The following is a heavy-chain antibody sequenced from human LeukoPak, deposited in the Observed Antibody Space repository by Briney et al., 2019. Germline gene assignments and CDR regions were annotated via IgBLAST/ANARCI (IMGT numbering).Heavy chain of an antibody. D-gene: IGHD3-22*01. J-gene: IGHJ3*02. Sequence: PGGSLRLSCAASGFTFSDYYMNWIRQARGKGLEWVSYISSSGSTIYYADSVKGRFTISRDNGKNSLYLQMNSLRAEDTAVYYCARDGTYYDSSDYPADAFDIWGQGTMVTVSS. CDR2: ISSSGSTI. CDR3: ARDGTYYDSSDYPADAFDI. V-gene: IGHV3-11*01. CDR1: GFTFSDYY.